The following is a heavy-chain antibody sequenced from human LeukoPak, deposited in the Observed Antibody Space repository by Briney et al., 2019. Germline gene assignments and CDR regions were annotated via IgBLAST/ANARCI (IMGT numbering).Heavy chain of an antibody. CDR2: IYTSGST. J-gene: IGHJ2*01. D-gene: IGHD6-6*01. CDR3: ARVAANNRYFDL. Sequence: PSETLSLTCTVSGGSISSYYWTSIRQPAGKGLEWIGRIYTSGSTNYNPSLKSRVTMSVDTSKNQFSLKLSSVTAADTAVYYCARVAANNRYFDLWGRGTLVTVSS. CDR1: GGSISSYY. V-gene: IGHV4-4*07.